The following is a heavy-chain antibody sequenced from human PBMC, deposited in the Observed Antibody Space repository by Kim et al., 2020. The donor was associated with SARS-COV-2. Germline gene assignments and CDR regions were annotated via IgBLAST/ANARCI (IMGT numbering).Heavy chain of an antibody. CDR1: GFTFSSYS. J-gene: IGHJ4*02. D-gene: IGHD3-22*01. CDR2: IKYDGSNK. V-gene: IGHV3-30*04. CDR3: ARGPYLYDSGGYPFEY. Sequence: GGSLRLSCAASGFTFSSYSMHWVRQAPGKGLEWVSDIKYDGSNKYYADSVKGRFTISRDNAKNTLYLQMNSLRAEDTAVYYCARGPYLYDSGGYPFEYWGQGTMVTVSS.